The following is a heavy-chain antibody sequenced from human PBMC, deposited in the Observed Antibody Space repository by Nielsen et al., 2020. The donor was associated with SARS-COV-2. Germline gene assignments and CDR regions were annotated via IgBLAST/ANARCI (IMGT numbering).Heavy chain of an antibody. CDR2: VSHSASI. CDR3: ARGDLVVVPSPILGLGPFFYYFYLDV. D-gene: IGHD2-2*01. Sequence: SETLSLTCAVSGGSVSSTDWWTWVRQSPGKWLAWLGGVSHSASINYDPSLKSRVTLSMDKSKRQFSLRLTSVSAAETAVYFCARGDLVVVPSPILGLGPFFYYFYLDVWGKGTTVIVSS. CDR1: GGSVSSTDW. J-gene: IGHJ6*03. V-gene: IGHV4-4*02.